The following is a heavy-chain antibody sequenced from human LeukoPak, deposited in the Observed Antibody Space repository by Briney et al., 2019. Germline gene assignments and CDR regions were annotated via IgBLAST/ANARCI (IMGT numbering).Heavy chain of an antibody. V-gene: IGHV3-30*02. J-gene: IGHJ4*02. CDR2: IRYDGSNK. CDR3: TRGPSGWGTVADY. D-gene: IGHD4-23*01. Sequence: GGSLRLSCAASGFTFSSYGMHWVRQAPGKGLEWVAFIRYDGSNKYYADSVKGRFTISRDNAKNSLYLQMNSLRVEDTAVYYCTRGPSGWGTVADYWGQGTLVIVSS. CDR1: GFTFSSYG.